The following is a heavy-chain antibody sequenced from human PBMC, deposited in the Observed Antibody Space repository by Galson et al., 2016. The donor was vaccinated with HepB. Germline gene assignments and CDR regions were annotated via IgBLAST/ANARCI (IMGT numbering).Heavy chain of an antibody. J-gene: IGHJ3*01. CDR1: GFSFSTYT. D-gene: IGHD2-15*01. V-gene: IGHV3-23*01. CDR2: FDFHTGWT. Sequence: SLRLSCAASGFSFSTYTMGWVRQAPGKGLEWVSTFDFHTGWTLYADSVEGLFIISRDTSKNTLYLQMNSLRVEDTAIYYCSKAYSGGSPYRAFDFRGQGTVVTVSP. CDR3: SKAYSGGSPYRAFDF.